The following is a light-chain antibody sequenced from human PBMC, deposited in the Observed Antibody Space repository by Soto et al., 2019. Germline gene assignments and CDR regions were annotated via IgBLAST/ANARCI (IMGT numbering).Light chain of an antibody. J-gene: IGKJ2*01. CDR3: QQYGSSPYT. CDR1: QSVRNSY. Sequence: EILLTQSPGTLSLSPGERATLSCRASQSVRNSYLAWYQQKPGQAPRLLIHGASGRAPGIPDRFSGSGSGTDFTLTISRLEPEDFAVYYCQQYGSSPYTFGQGTKLEI. CDR2: GAS. V-gene: IGKV3-20*01.